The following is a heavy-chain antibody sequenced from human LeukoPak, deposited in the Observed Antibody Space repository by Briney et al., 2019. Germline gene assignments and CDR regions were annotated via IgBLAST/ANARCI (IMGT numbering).Heavy chain of an antibody. CDR2: ISSRSSTI. CDR3: VREYKYNWFYS. D-gene: IGHD1-14*01. J-gene: IGHJ5*01. V-gene: IGHV3-48*03. Sequence: GGSLRLSCAASGFTFSSFEMNWVRQAPGKGLEWVSYISSRSSTIYNADSVKGRFTISRDNAKNSLYLQMNSVRAEDTAVYYCVREYKYNWFYSWGQGTLVTVSS. CDR1: GFTFSSFE.